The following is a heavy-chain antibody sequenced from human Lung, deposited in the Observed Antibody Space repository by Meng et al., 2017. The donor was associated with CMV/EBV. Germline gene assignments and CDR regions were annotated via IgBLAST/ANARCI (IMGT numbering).Heavy chain of an antibody. V-gene: IGHV3-21*01. D-gene: IGHD6-6*01. CDR1: EITLSSYS. J-gene: IGHJ3*02. CDR3: ALMAYSSSSGAFDI. Sequence: ETLSLXXAASEITLSSYSMNWVRQAPGKRLEWVSSISTSGSYRYYADSAKGRFTISRDNAKNSLYLLMNSLRVEDTAVYYCALMAYSSSSGAFDIWGRGXMVTVSS. CDR2: ISTSGSYR.